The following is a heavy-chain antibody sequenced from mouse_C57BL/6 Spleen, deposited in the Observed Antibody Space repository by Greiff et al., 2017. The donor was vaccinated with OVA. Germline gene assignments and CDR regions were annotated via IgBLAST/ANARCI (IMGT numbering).Heavy chain of an antibody. CDR3: ARDGGNFYFDY. J-gene: IGHJ2*01. CDR1: GYSITSGYY. V-gene: IGHV3-6*01. CDR2: ISYDGSN. D-gene: IGHD2-1*01. Sequence: EVQLQESGPGLVKPSQSLSLTCSVTGYSITSGYYWNWIRQFPGNKLEWMGYISYDGSNNYNPSLKNRISITRDTSKNQFFLKLNSVTTEDTATYYCARDGGNFYFDYWGQGTTLTVSS.